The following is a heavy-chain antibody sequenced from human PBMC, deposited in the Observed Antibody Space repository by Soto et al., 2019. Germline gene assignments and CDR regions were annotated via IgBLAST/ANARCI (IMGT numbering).Heavy chain of an antibody. D-gene: IGHD5-18*01. CDR2: IIRICVTA. CDR1: GGTFSSYA. Sequence: KVSGKAPGGTFSSYAISYVLQPPVQGLGWMGGIIRICVTANYAQKFQGRVTITADESTSTAYMELSSLRSEDTGVYYCARVRSYGYAYYYGMDVWGRGTTVTFSS. CDR3: ARVRSYGYAYYYGMDV. J-gene: IGHJ6*02. V-gene: IGHV1-69*01.